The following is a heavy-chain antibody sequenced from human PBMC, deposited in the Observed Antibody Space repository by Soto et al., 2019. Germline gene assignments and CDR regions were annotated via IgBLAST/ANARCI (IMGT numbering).Heavy chain of an antibody. V-gene: IGHV3-49*03. CDR2: TRSKAYGGTT. D-gene: IGHD1-1*01. J-gene: IGHJ4*02. Sequence: GGSLRLSCTASGFTFGDYAMSWFRQAPGKGLEWVGFTRSKAYGGTTEYAASVKGRFTISRDDSKSIAYLQMNSLKTEDTAVYYCTRFHSYRRGVLYYFDYWGQGTLVTVSS. CDR1: GFTFGDYA. CDR3: TRFHSYRRGVLYYFDY.